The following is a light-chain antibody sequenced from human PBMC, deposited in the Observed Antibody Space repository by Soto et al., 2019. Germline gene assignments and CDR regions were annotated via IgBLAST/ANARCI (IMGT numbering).Light chain of an antibody. CDR3: QKCKVAPFT. Sequence: DIQMTQSPSSLSAFVGDRVTITCRASQDIGNFLAWYQQKPGKVPKLLIYAASTLQSGVPSRFSGSGSGTDFPLTISSLQPEDVATYYCQKCKVAPFTFGGGTKVEIK. V-gene: IGKV1-27*01. CDR1: QDIGNF. J-gene: IGKJ4*01. CDR2: AAS.